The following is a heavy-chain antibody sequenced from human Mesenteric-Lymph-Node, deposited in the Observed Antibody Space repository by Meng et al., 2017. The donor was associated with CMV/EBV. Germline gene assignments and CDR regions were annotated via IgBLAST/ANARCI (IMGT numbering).Heavy chain of an antibody. CDR3: ARGSGSGSYYTFDY. D-gene: IGHD3-10*01. J-gene: IGHJ4*02. Sequence: KASGYNFTNYCMHWVREAPGQGLEWMGIINRSGGSTSYAQKFQGRVTMTRDTSTSTLYMEVSSLRSEDTAVYYGARGSGSGSYYTFDYWGQGTLVTVSS. V-gene: IGHV1-46*01. CDR1: GYNFTNYC. CDR2: INRSGGST.